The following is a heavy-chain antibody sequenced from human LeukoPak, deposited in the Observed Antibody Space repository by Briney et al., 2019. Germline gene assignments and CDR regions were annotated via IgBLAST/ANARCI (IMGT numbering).Heavy chain of an antibody. CDR3: ARDMGYYDSSGYTDAFDI. J-gene: IGHJ3*02. V-gene: IGHV4-59*01. CDR1: GGSISSYY. CDR2: IYYSGST. Sequence: SETLSLTCTVPGGSISSYYWSWIRQPPGKGLEWIGYIYYSGSTNYNPSLRSRVTISVDTSKNQFSLKLSSVTAADTAVYYCARDMGYYDSSGYTDAFDIWGQGTMVTVSS. D-gene: IGHD3-22*01.